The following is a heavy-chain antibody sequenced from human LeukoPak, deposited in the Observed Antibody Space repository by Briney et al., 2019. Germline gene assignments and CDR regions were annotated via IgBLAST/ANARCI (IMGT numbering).Heavy chain of an antibody. CDR2: IYTSGST. V-gene: IGHV4-61*02. D-gene: IGHD3-10*01. Sequence: SQTLSLTCTVSGGSISSGSYYWSWIRQPAGKGLEWIGRIYTSGSTNYNPSFKSRVTISVDTSKNQFSLKLSSVTAADTAVYYCARASDYYGSGSYYLPNWFDPWGQGTLVTVSS. J-gene: IGHJ5*02. CDR1: GGSISSGSYY. CDR3: ARASDYYGSGSYYLPNWFDP.